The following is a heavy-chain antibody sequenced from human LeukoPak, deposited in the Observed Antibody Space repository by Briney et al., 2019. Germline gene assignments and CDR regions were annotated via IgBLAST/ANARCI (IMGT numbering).Heavy chain of an antibody. D-gene: IGHD1-26*01. Sequence: PGGSLRLSCAASGFTFSSYGMHWVRQAPGKGLEWVAFIRYDGSNKYYADSVKGRFTISRDNSKNTLYLQMNSLRAEDTAVCYCAKDRSGSYYRFDYWGQGTLVTVSS. CDR1: GFTFSSYG. CDR2: IRYDGSNK. J-gene: IGHJ4*02. CDR3: AKDRSGSYYRFDY. V-gene: IGHV3-30*02.